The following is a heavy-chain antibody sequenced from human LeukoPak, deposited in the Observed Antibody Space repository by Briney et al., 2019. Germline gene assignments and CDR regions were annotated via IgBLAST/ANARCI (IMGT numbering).Heavy chain of an antibody. CDR3: AKDPVVVPAYFDY. D-gene: IGHD2-2*01. J-gene: IGHJ4*02. CDR1: GFTFSSYA. V-gene: IGHV3-23*01. CDR2: ISGSGGST. Sequence: GGSLRLSCAASGFTFSSYAMSWVRQAPGKGLEWVSAISGSGGSTYYADSVKGRSTISRDNSKNTLYLQMNSLRAEDTAVYYCAKDPVVVPAYFDYWGQGTLVTVSS.